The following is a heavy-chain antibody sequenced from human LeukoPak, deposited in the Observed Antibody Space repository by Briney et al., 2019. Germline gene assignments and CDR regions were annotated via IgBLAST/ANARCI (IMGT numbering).Heavy chain of an antibody. Sequence: GGSLRLSCAASGFTFDDYAMHWVRQAPGKGLEWVSLISWDGGSTYYADSVKGRFTISRDNAKNSLYLEMNSLRAEDTAVYYCAKSPYNGYDRVLDYWGQGTLVTVSS. D-gene: IGHD5-12*01. CDR1: GFTFDDYA. V-gene: IGHV3-43D*03. CDR2: ISWDGGST. J-gene: IGHJ4*02. CDR3: AKSPYNGYDRVLDY.